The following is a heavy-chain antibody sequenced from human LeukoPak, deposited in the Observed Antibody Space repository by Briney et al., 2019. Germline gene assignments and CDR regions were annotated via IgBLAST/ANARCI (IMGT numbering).Heavy chain of an antibody. CDR3: ARERSYCSGGTCSLDL. CDR1: GFSLSIYD. V-gene: IGHV3-21*01. Sequence: GGSLRLSCAASGFSLSIYDMVWVRQAPGKGLEWIASTGLSSSYIGYADSVKGRFTISRDNGENSVYLQMNSLRAEDTAVYFCARERSYCSGGTCSLDLWGQGTLVTVSS. J-gene: IGHJ5*02. CDR2: TGLSSSYI. D-gene: IGHD2-15*01.